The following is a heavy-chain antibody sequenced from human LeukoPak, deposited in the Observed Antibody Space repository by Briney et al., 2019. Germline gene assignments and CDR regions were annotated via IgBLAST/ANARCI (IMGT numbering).Heavy chain of an antibody. V-gene: IGHV1-46*01. CDR2: IIPSDGFT. J-gene: IGHJ3*02. Sequence: GASVKVSCKASGYTFSSYYVHWVRQAPGQGLEWMGVIIPSDGFTSYAQKFQGRVTMTRDMSTSTVHMELSSLRSEDTAVYYCARGITMIVEDAFDIWGQGTMVTVSS. D-gene: IGHD3-22*01. CDR1: GYTFSSYY. CDR3: ARGITMIVEDAFDI.